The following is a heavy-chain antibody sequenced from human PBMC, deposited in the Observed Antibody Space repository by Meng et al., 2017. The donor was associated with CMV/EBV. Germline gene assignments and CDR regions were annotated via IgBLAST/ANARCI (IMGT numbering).Heavy chain of an antibody. Sequence: SAKVSCKASGGTFSSYAISWVRHAPGQGLEWMGGIIPIFGTANYAQKFQGRVTITTDESTSTAYMELSSLRSEDTAVYYCARQGTSSPMYYYDSSGDDDAFDIWGQGTMVTVSS. J-gene: IGHJ3*02. CDR3: ARQGTSSPMYYYDSSGDDDAFDI. V-gene: IGHV1-69*05. CDR1: GGTFSSYA. D-gene: IGHD3-22*01. CDR2: IIPIFGTA.